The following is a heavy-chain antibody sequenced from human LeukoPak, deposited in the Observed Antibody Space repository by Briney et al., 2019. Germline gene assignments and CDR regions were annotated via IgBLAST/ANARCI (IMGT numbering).Heavy chain of an antibody. CDR3: ARNVRHFDF. CDR2: IYYGGST. Sequence: SETLSLTCSVSGGSISSSRSFWGWIRQPPGKGLEWIGSIYYGGSTYYNPSLRSRLIISVDTSRNQFSLKLSSVTAADTAVYYCARNVRHFDFWGPGPLVTVSS. CDR1: GGSISSSRSF. J-gene: IGHJ4*02. V-gene: IGHV4-39*01.